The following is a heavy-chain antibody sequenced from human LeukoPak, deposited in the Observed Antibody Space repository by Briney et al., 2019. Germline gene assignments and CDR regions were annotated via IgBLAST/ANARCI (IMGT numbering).Heavy chain of an antibody. Sequence: SETLSLTCTVSGGSVNGYYWNWIRQPPGKGLEWIGFIHYSGLTVYSPSFQSRVTMSVDSSRNQFSLDLSSVTAADTALYYCARDPPEDEWNSLDSWGQGTLVTVSS. J-gene: IGHJ4*02. D-gene: IGHD1-7*01. CDR1: GGSVNGYY. V-gene: IGHV4-59*02. CDR3: ARDPPEDEWNSLDS. CDR2: IHYSGLT.